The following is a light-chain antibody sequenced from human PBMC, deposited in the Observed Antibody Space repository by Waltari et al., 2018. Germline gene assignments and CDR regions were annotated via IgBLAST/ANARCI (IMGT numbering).Light chain of an antibody. CDR2: DAS. CDR1: QDISNY. V-gene: IGKV1-33*01. Sequence: DIQMTQSPSSLSASVGDKVTITCQASQDISNYLNWYQQKPGKAPKLLIYDASNLETGVPSRVSGSGSGTDFTFTISSLQPEDIATYYCQQYDNLPVFGQGTKLEIK. J-gene: IGKJ2*01. CDR3: QQYDNLPV.